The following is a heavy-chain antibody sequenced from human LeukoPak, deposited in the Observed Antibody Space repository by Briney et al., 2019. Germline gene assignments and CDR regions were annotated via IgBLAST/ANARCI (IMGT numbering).Heavy chain of an antibody. D-gene: IGHD2-2*01. V-gene: IGHV1-18*01. CDR2: ISAFNGNT. Sequence: ASVKVSCKASGYSFTTYGITRVRQAPGQGLEWMGWISAFNGNTNYAQKLQGRVTMTTDASTSTAYMELRSLRSDDAAVYYCARDFCSSTSCYFDSWGQGTLDTVSS. CDR1: GYSFTTYG. CDR3: ARDFCSSTSCYFDS. J-gene: IGHJ4*02.